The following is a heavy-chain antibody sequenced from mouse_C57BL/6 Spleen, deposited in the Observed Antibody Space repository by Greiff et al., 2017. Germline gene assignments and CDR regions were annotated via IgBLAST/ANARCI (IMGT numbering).Heavy chain of an antibody. Sequence: ESGPGLVKPSQSLSLTCSVTGYSITSGYYWNWIRQFPGNKLEWMGYISYDGSNNYNPSLKNRISITRDTSKNQFYLKLNSMTTEDTATYYCARASTVTDFDYWGQGTTLTVSS. CDR2: ISYDGSN. CDR3: ARASTVTDFDY. V-gene: IGHV3-6*01. D-gene: IGHD2-10*02. J-gene: IGHJ2*01. CDR1: GYSITSGYY.